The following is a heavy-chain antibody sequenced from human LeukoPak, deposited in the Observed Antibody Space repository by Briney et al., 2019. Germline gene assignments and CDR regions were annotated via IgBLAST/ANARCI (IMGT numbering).Heavy chain of an antibody. J-gene: IGHJ3*02. CDR3: ATSGYYDSSGYYDPTHDAFDI. D-gene: IGHD3-22*01. Sequence: GGSLRLSCAASGFTFSSYAMSWVRQAPGKGLEWVSAISGSGGSTYYADSVKGRFTISRDNSKNPLYLQMNSLRAEDTAVYYCATSGYYDSSGYYDPTHDAFDIWGQGTMVTVSS. CDR2: ISGSGGST. V-gene: IGHV3-23*01. CDR1: GFTFSSYA.